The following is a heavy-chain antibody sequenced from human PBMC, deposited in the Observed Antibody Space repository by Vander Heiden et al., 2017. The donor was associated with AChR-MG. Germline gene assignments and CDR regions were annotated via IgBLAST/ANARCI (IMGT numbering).Heavy chain of an antibody. V-gene: IGHV4-4*02. Sequence: QVQLHESGPGLVKPSGTLSLTCYVSGGSISPGYYLRWVRQPPATGLEWIGESVRSGSTTYNPSLESRVTMSVDTSGNQFSLNLNSVTAADTAVYYCARNGDYSMDVWGKGTTVTVSS. CDR2: SVRSGST. D-gene: IGHD2-8*01. CDR3: ARNGDYSMDV. CDR1: GGSISPGYY. J-gene: IGHJ6*03.